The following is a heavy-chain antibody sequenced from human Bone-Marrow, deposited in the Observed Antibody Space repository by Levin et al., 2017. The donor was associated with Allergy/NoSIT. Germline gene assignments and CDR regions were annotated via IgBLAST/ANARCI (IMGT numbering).Heavy chain of an antibody. CDR3: ARAGRGWGGSRGPFDH. J-gene: IGHJ4*02. CDR2: FYHTGSA. Sequence: PGGSLRLSCDVSGDSVGGPYYWAWIRQPPLRGLEWIATFYHTGSAYYNPTLKSRLTISVDTSRSQFSLNLTSVTAADTAIYYCARAGRGWGGSRGPFDHWGRGNLVIVSS. D-gene: IGHD7-27*01. CDR1: GDSVGGPYY. V-gene: IGHV4-38-2*01.